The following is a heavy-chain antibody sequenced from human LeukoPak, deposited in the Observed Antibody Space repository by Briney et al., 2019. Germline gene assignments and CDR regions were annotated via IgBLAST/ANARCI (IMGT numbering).Heavy chain of an antibody. V-gene: IGHV3-30*02. CDR3: AKDRIAAAGFYFDY. J-gene: IGHJ4*02. D-gene: IGHD6-13*01. CDR1: GFTFSSYG. CDR2: IRYDGSNK. Sequence: GGSLRLSCAASGFTFSSYGMHWVRQAPGKGLEWVAFIRYDGSNKYYADSVKGRFTISRDNSKNTLYLQMNSLRAEDTAVYYCAKDRIAAAGFYFDYWGQGTLVTVSS.